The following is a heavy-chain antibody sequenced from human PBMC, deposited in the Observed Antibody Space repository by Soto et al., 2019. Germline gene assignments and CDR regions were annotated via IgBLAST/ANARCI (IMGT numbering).Heavy chain of an antibody. V-gene: IGHV3-15*01. D-gene: IGHD2-2*01. J-gene: IGHJ5*02. CDR1: GFTFSNAW. CDR2: IKSKTDGGTT. CDR3: NTDDVVVPAVS. Sequence: GGSLRLSCADSGFTFSNAWMSWVRQATGKGLEWVSRIKSKTDGGTTDYAAPVKGRFTISRDDSKNTLYLQMNSLKTEDTAVYYCNTDDVVVPAVSWGQGTLVTVSS.